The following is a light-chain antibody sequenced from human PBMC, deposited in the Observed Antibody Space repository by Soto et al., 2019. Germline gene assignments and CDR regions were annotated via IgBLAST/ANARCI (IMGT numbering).Light chain of an antibody. Sequence: DIQMTQSPSTLSASVGDRVTITCRASQTISSWLAWYQQKPGKAPKLLIYRASSLESEVPSRFSGSGAGAEFTLTISSLQPDDFATYYCQHYDSYSGTFGPGTEVDIK. V-gene: IGKV1-5*03. CDR3: QHYDSYSGT. CDR2: RAS. CDR1: QTISSW. J-gene: IGKJ3*01.